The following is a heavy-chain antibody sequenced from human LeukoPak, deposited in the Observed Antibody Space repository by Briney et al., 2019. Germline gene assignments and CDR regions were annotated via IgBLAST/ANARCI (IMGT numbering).Heavy chain of an antibody. CDR2: ISSSGSTI. CDR1: GFTFSSYE. J-gene: IGHJ4*02. D-gene: IGHD6-19*01. V-gene: IGHV3-48*03. CDR3: AKDSDSSGWYLYYFDY. Sequence: GGSLRLSCAASGFTFSSYEMNWVRQAPGKGLEWVSYISSSGSTIYYADSVKGRFTISKDNAKNSLYLQMNSLRAEDTALYYCAKDSDSSGWYLYYFDYWGQGTLVTVSS.